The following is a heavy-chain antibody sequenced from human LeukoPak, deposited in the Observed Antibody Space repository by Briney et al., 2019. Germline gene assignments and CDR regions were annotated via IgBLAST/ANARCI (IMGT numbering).Heavy chain of an antibody. J-gene: IGHJ4*02. CDR1: GYTFTSYY. CDR2: INPSGGST. CDR3: ARGGGDGYKGSPIDY. Sequence: ASVTVSCKASGYTFTSYYMHWVRQAPGQGLEWMGIINPSGGSTSYAQKFQGRVTMTRDTSTSTVYMELSSLRSEDTAVYYCARGGGDGYKGSPIDYWGQGTLVTVSS. D-gene: IGHD5-24*01. V-gene: IGHV1-46*01.